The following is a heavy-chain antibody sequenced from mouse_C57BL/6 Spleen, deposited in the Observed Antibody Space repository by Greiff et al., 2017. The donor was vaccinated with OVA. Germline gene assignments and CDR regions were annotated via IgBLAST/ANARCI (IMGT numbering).Heavy chain of an antibody. J-gene: IGHJ4*01. Sequence: EVKLQESGPELVKPGASVKMSCKASGYTFTDYNMHWVKQSHGKSLEWIGYINPNNGGTSYNQKFKGKATLTVNKSSSTAYMELRSLTSEDSAVYYCASARGYYGAMDYWGQGASVTVSS. CDR1: GYTFTDYN. D-gene: IGHD1-1*01. CDR3: ASARGYYGAMDY. CDR2: INPNNGGT. V-gene: IGHV1-22*01.